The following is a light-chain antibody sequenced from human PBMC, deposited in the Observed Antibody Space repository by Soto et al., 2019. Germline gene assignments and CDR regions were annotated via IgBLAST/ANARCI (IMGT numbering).Light chain of an antibody. V-gene: IGLV2-14*01. CDR2: EVR. Sequence: QSAPTQPPSASGSPGQSVTIPCTGTSSDVGDYNYVSWYQQYPGKAPKVILYEVRNRPSGVSNRFSGSKSGNTASLTISGLQAEDEADYYCCSYTNTYTLIFGGGTKLTVL. CDR1: SSDVGDYNY. CDR3: CSYTNTYTLI. J-gene: IGLJ2*01.